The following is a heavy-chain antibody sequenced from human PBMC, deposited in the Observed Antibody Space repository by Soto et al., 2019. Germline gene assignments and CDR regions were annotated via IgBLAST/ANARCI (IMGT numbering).Heavy chain of an antibody. CDR2: IFLGDSDT. V-gene: IGHV5-51*01. CDR3: ARHPKYSSGSSWFDP. Sequence: GESLKISCKGSGYIFTNYWIVWVRQMPGKGLEWMGSIFLGDSDTTYSPSFQGQVTVSADKSINTAYLQWSSLKASDTAMYCCARHPKYSSGSSWFDPWGQGTLVTVSS. CDR1: GYIFTNYW. D-gene: IGHD6-19*01. J-gene: IGHJ5*02.